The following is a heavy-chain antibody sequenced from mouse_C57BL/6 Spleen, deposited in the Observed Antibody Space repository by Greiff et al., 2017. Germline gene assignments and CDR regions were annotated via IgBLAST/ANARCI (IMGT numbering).Heavy chain of an antibody. V-gene: IGHV5-15*04. CDR3: ARRGDYDGFAY. J-gene: IGHJ3*01. CDR2: ISNLAYSI. CDR1: GFTFSDYG. D-gene: IGHD2-4*01. Sequence: EVQLVESGGGLVQPGGSLKLSCAASGFTFSDYGMAWVRQAPRKGPEWVAFISNLAYSIYYADTVTGRFTISRENAKNTLYLEMSSLRSEDTAMYYCARRGDYDGFAYWGQGTLVTVSA.